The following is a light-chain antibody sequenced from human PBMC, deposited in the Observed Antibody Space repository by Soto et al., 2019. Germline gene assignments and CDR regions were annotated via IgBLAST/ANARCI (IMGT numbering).Light chain of an antibody. CDR1: QSISSY. CDR2: AAS. Sequence: DIPITQSPSSLSASVGDRVTIPCRASQSISSYLNWYQQKPGKAPKLLIYAASSLQSGVPSRFSGSGSGTDFTLTISSLQPEDFATYYCQQSYSTPITFGQGTRLEIK. V-gene: IGKV1-39*01. J-gene: IGKJ5*01. CDR3: QQSYSTPIT.